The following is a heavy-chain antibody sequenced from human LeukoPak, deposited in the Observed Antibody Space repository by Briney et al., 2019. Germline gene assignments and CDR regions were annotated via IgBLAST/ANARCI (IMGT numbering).Heavy chain of an antibody. V-gene: IGHV1-8*02. CDR1: VYTFTIYD. J-gene: IGHJ3*02. CDR2: MNPNSGNT. Sequence: ASVTVSLTCSVYTFTIYDINWVRQAPGQGMEWMGWMNPNSGNTGYSQKFQGRVTMTRNTSTSTAYMELSSLRSADTSVSYCARGTYYYDSSGLDAFDIWGQGTMVTVSS. CDR3: ARGTYYYDSSGLDAFDI. D-gene: IGHD3-22*01.